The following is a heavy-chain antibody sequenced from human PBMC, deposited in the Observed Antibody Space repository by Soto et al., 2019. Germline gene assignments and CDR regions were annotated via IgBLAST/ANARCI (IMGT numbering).Heavy chain of an antibody. Sequence: SETLSLTCAVYGGSFSGYYWSWIRQPPGKGLEWIGEINHSGSTNYNPSLKSRVTISVDTSKNQFSLKLSSVTAADTAVYYCARREGEDYYGSGSYPYGMDVWGQGTTVTVSS. CDR2: INHSGST. CDR3: ARREGEDYYGSGSYPYGMDV. V-gene: IGHV4-34*01. J-gene: IGHJ6*02. CDR1: GGSFSGYY. D-gene: IGHD3-10*01.